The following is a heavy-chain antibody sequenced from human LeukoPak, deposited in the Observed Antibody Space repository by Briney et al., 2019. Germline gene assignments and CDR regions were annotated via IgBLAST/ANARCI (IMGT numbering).Heavy chain of an antibody. V-gene: IGHV3-9*01. CDR2: ISWNSGSI. CDR3: AKDIDTAMDF. CDR1: GFTFSSYS. J-gene: IGHJ4*02. D-gene: IGHD5-18*01. Sequence: PGGSLRLSCAASGFTFSSYSMNWVRQAPGKGLEWVSGISWNSGSIGYADSVKGRFTISRDNAKNSLYLQMNSLRAEDTALYYCAKDIDTAMDFWGQGTLVTVSS.